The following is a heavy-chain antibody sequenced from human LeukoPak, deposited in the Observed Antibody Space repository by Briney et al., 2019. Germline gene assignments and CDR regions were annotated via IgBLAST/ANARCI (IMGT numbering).Heavy chain of an antibody. J-gene: IGHJ3*02. Sequence: GGSLRLSCAASGFTVSSNYMSWVRQAPGKGLEWVSVIYSGGSTYYADSVKGRFTISRDNSKNTLYLQMNSLRAEDTAVYYCAKDSGSGSYYTGTDAFDIWGQGTMVTVSS. V-gene: IGHV3-53*05. D-gene: IGHD3-10*01. CDR2: IYSGGST. CDR3: AKDSGSGSYYTGTDAFDI. CDR1: GFTVSSNY.